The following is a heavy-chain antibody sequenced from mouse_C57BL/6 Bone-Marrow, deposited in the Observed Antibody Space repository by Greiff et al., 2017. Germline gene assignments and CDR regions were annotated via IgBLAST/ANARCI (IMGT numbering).Heavy chain of an antibody. CDR1: GYTFTDYY. CDR2: INPNNGGT. V-gene: IGHV1-26*01. J-gene: IGHJ4*01. D-gene: IGHD1-1*01. Sequence: VQLQQSGPELVKPGASVKISCKASGYTFTDYYMNWVKQSHGKSLEWIGYINPNNGGTSYNQKFKGKATLTVDKSSSTAYMELRSLTSEDSAVYYCALLLLRYYYAMDYWGQGTSVTVSS. CDR3: ALLLLRYYYAMDY.